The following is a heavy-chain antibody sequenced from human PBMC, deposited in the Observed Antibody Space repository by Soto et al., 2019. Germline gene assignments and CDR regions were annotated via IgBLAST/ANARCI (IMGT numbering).Heavy chain of an antibody. J-gene: IGHJ3*01. V-gene: IGHV3-48*01. CDR2: IGIGSSTK. Sequence: PGGSLRLSCATSGFTFRNYGMNWVRQAPGKGLEWVSYIGIGSSTKYYADSVKGRFTISRDNAKNSLYLQMNSLRAEDTAVYYCARDQLYYNDISGRPLNAFDVWGQGTMVTVS. CDR3: ARDQLYYNDISGRPLNAFDV. CDR1: GFTFRNYG. D-gene: IGHD3-22*01.